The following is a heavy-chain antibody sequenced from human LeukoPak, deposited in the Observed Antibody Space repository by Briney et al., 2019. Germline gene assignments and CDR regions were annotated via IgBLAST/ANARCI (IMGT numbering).Heavy chain of an antibody. D-gene: IGHD3-10*01. V-gene: IGHV4-61*01. Sequence: SETLSLTCIVSGGSVSSGSYYWSWIRQPPGKGLEWIGYNYYSGSTNYNPSLKSRVTISVDTSKNQFSLKLNSVTAADTAVYYCARGSGSGVPFDFWGQGTLVTVSS. CDR2: NYYSGST. CDR1: GGSVSSGSYY. CDR3: ARGSGSGVPFDF. J-gene: IGHJ4*02.